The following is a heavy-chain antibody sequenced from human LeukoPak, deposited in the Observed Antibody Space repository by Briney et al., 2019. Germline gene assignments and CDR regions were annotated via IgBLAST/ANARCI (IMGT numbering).Heavy chain of an antibody. D-gene: IGHD3-10*01. CDR2: INPNSGGT. J-gene: IGHJ4*02. CDR1: GYTFTGYY. Sequence: ASVKVSCKASGYTFTGYYMHWVRQAPGQGLEWMGWINPNSGGTNYAQKFQGRVTMTRDTSISTAYMELSRLRSDDTAVYYCARVSWFDELPNYWGQGTLVSVSS. V-gene: IGHV1-2*02. CDR3: ARVSWFDELPNY.